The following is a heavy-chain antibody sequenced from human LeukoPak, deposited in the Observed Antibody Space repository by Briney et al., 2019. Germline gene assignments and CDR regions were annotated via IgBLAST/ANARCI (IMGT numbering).Heavy chain of an antibody. V-gene: IGHV3-7*01. CDR1: GFTFSSYW. CDR3: ARDNSPPDYVWGSYRSAKFFDI. J-gene: IGHJ3*02. CDR2: IKQDESEK. Sequence: PGGSLRLSCAASGFTFSSYWMSWVRQAPGKGLEWVANIKQDESEKYYVDSVKGRFTISRDNAKNSLYLQMNSLRAEDTAVYYCARDNSPPDYVWGSYRSAKFFDIWGQGTMVTVSS. D-gene: IGHD3-16*02.